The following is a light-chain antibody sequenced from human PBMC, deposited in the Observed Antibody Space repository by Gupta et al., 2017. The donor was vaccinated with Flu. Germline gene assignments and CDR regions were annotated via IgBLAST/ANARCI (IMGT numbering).Light chain of an antibody. Sequence: DIQMTQSPSTLSASVGDRVTIACRASESISGWLAWYQQKPGKAPKLLIYKTSGLEDGVPSRFSGSGSGTEFSLTISSLQPDDFATYYCQQDYNYSWTFGQGTKVEIK. CDR3: QQDYNYSWT. CDR1: ESISGW. J-gene: IGKJ1*01. V-gene: IGKV1-5*03. CDR2: KTS.